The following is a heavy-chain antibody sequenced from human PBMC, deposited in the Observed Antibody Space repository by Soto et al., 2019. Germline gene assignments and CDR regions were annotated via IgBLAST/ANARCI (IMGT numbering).Heavy chain of an antibody. CDR2: ISGSGGST. J-gene: IGHJ4*02. Sequence: GGSLRLACAASGFSFSSDAMSWVRKAPGKGLEWVSAISGSGGSTYYADSVKGRFTISRDNSKNTLYLQMNSLRAEDTAVYYCAKDRIGYSYGRFDYWGQGTLVTVSS. V-gene: IGHV3-23*01. D-gene: IGHD5-18*01. CDR1: GFSFSSDA. CDR3: AKDRIGYSYGRFDY.